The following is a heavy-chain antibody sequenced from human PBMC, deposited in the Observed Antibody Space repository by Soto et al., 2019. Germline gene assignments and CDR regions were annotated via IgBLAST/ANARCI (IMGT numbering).Heavy chain of an antibody. J-gene: IGHJ5*02. CDR2: ISYSGST. CDR1: GASITTYY. Sequence: SETLSLTCTVSGASITTYYWSWIRQPPGKGLEWIGYISYSGSTDYNPSLKSRVTTSFDASKNQISLQVRSATAADAAVYYCARDLKEYCSDGKCNWFDPWGQGTLVTVSS. CDR3: ARDLKEYCSDGKCNWFDP. V-gene: IGHV4-59*01. D-gene: IGHD2-15*01.